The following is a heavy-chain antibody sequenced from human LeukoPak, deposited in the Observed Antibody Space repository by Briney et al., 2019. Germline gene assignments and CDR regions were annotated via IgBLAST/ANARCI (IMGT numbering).Heavy chain of an antibody. Sequence: GGSLRLSCAASGFTFSSYAMHWVCQAPGKGLEWVAVISYDGSNKYYADSVKGRFTISRDNPKNTLYLQMNSLRAEDTAVYYCAKVGDSSGYYYYFDHWGQGTLVTVSS. V-gene: IGHV3-30*04. J-gene: IGHJ4*02. CDR3: AKVGDSSGYYYYFDH. CDR1: GFTFSSYA. D-gene: IGHD3-22*01. CDR2: ISYDGSNK.